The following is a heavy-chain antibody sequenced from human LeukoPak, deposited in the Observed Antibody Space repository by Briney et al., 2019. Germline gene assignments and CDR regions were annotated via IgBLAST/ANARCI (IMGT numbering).Heavy chain of an antibody. D-gene: IGHD6-13*01. Sequence: GGSLRLSCAASGFTFINAWMSWVRQAPGKGLEWVSVIYSGGSTYYADSVKGRFTISRDNSKNTLYLQMNSLRAEDTAVYYCARTYGSSGLGYFDLWGRGTLVTVSS. CDR3: ARTYGSSGLGYFDL. CDR1: GFTFINAW. J-gene: IGHJ2*01. V-gene: IGHV3-53*01. CDR2: IYSGGST.